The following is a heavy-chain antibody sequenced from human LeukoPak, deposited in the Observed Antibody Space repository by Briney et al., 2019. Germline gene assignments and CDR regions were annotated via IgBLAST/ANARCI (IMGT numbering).Heavy chain of an antibody. J-gene: IGHJ4*02. CDR3: AGDSRGGFSVENYFYY. V-gene: IGHV4-4*07. CDR1: GGSISSYY. Sequence: SETLSLTCTVSGGSISSYYWSWIRQPAGKGLEWIGRIYTSGSTNYNPYLKSRVTMSVDTSKNQFSLKLSLVTDADTAVYYCAGDSRGGFSVENYFYYWGQGTLVTVSS. D-gene: IGHD3-16*01. CDR2: IYTSGST.